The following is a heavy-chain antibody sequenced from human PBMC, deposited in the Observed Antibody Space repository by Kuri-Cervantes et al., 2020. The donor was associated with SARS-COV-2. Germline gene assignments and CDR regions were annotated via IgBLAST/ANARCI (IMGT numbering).Heavy chain of an antibody. CDR1: GFTFSSYG. J-gene: IGHJ6*02. CDR2: ISYDGSNK. CDR3: ARDLGYCSSTSCRYGMDV. V-gene: IGHV3-30*03. D-gene: IGHD2-2*01. Sequence: GESLKISCAASGFTFSSYGMHWVRQAPGKGLEWVAVISYDGSNKYYADSVKGRFTISRDNSKDTLYLQMNSLRAEDTAVYYCARDLGYCSSTSCRYGMDVWGQGTTVTVSS.